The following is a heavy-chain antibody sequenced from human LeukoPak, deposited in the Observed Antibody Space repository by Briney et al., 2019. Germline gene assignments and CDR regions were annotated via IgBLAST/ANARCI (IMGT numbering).Heavy chain of an antibody. CDR3: ARGRGAARFVTIEFDY. V-gene: IGHV4-34*01. CDR2: INHRGST. CDR1: GFTFSSYS. Sequence: PGGSLRLSCAASGFTFSSYSMNWVRQAPGKGLEWIGEINHRGSTNYNPSLKSRVAMSVDTSKNQFSQKLSSVTAADTAVYYCARGRGAARFVTIEFDYWGQGALVTVSS. D-gene: IGHD6-6*01. J-gene: IGHJ4*02.